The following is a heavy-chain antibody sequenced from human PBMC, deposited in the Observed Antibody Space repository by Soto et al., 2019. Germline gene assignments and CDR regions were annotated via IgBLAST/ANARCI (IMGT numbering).Heavy chain of an antibody. J-gene: IGHJ4*02. CDR3: ARDTGDWNCDY. CDR2: INPNSGGT. D-gene: IGHD7-27*01. V-gene: IGHV1-2*02. Sequence: ASVKVSCTASGYTFTGYYMHWVRRAPGQGLEWMGWINPNSGGTNYAQKFQGRVTMTTDTSTSTAYMELRSLRSDDTAVYYCARDTGDWNCDYWGQGTLVTVSS. CDR1: GYTFTGYY.